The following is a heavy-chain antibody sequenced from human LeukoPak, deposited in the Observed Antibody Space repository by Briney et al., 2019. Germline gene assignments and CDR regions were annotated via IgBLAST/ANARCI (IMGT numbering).Heavy chain of an antibody. CDR1: GFTFSNAW. CDR2: IKSKTDGGTT. CDR3: TTVVVVTAVHYYGMDV. Sequence: GGSLRLSCAASGFTFSNAWMSWVRRAPGKGLEWVGRIKSKTDGGTTDYAAPVKGRFTISRDDSKNTLYLQMNSLKTEDTAVYYCTTVVVVTAVHYYGMDVWGQGTTVTVSS. V-gene: IGHV3-15*01. D-gene: IGHD2-21*02. J-gene: IGHJ6*02.